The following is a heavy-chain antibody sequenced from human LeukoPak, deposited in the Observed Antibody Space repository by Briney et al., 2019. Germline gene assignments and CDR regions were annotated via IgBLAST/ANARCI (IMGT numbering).Heavy chain of an antibody. V-gene: IGHV3-49*04. CDR1: GFTFGDYA. CDR3: ARDGDSSGYYAAFDI. D-gene: IGHD3-22*01. CDR2: IRSKAYGGTT. J-gene: IGHJ3*02. Sequence: GGSLRLSCTASGFTFGDYAMSWVRQAPGKGLEWVGFIRSKAYGGTTEYAASVKGRFTISRDDSKSIAYLQMNSLRDEDTAVYYCARDGDSSGYYAAFDIWGQGTMVTVSS.